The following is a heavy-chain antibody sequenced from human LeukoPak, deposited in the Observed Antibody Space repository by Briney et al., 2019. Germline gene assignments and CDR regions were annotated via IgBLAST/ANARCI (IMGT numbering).Heavy chain of an antibody. CDR2: IYYSGST. Sequence: PSQTLSHTCTVSGGSISSGGYYWSWIRQHPGKGLEWIGYIYYSGSTYYNPSLKSRVTISVDTSKNQFSLKLSSVTAADTAVYYCARDYDSSGYFFDYWGQGTLVTVSS. V-gene: IGHV4-31*03. CDR1: GGSISSGGYY. J-gene: IGHJ4*02. D-gene: IGHD3-22*01. CDR3: ARDYDSSGYFFDY.